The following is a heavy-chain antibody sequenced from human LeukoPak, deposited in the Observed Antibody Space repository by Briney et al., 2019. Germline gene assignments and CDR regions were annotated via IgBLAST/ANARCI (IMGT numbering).Heavy chain of an antibody. D-gene: IGHD1-26*01. J-gene: IGHJ4*02. Sequence: SVKVSCKASGGTSSSYAISWVRQAPGQGLEWMGGIIPIFGTANYAQKFQGRVTITADESTSTAYMELSSLRSEDTAVYYCAREAPERWELLRYFDYWGQGTLVTVSS. CDR2: IIPIFGTA. V-gene: IGHV1-69*13. CDR3: AREAPERWELLRYFDY. CDR1: GGTSSSYA.